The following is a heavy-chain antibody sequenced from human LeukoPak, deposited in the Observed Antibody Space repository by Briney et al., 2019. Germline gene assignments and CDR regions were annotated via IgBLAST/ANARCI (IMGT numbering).Heavy chain of an antibody. CDR1: GFAFSSYG. V-gene: IGHV3-30*03. CDR3: ARRRIVGSTDDAFDI. Sequence: GGSLRLSCVTSGFAFSSYGMHWVRQAPGRGLEWVTVIAHDGSIQHYADSVKGRFTTSRDNSKNTLFLQMTSLRAEDTGIYYCARRRIVGSTDDAFDIWGQGTMVTLSS. D-gene: IGHD1-26*01. CDR2: IAHDGSIQ. J-gene: IGHJ3*02.